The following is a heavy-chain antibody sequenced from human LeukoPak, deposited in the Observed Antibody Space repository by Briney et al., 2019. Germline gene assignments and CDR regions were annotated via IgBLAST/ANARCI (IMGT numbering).Heavy chain of an antibody. Sequence: GGSLRLSCAASGFTFSSYAMHWVRQAPGKGLEWVAVISYDGSNKYYADSVKGRFTISRDNSKNTLYLQMNSLRAEDTAVYYCARDSRVAVAGTSWFDPWGQGTLVTVCS. J-gene: IGHJ5*02. CDR2: ISYDGSNK. D-gene: IGHD6-19*01. CDR1: GFTFSSYA. V-gene: IGHV3-30*04. CDR3: ARDSRVAVAGTSWFDP.